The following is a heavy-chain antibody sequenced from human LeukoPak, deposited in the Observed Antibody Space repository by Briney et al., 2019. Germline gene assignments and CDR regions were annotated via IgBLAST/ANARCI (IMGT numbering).Heavy chain of an antibody. V-gene: IGHV1-46*01. D-gene: IGHD5-24*01. CDR3: ARVRDGYNDAYDI. J-gene: IGHJ4*02. Sequence: ASVKVSCKASGYTFTSYNLHWVRQAPGQRLEWMGIIKPSGGNTNYAQKFQGRVTMTRDTSTSTVYMELSSLKSEDTAVYYCARVRDGYNDAYDIWGQGTLVTVSS. CDR2: IKPSGGNT. CDR1: GYTFTSYN.